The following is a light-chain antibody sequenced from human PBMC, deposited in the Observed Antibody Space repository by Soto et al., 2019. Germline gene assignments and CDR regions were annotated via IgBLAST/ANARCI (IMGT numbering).Light chain of an antibody. CDR3: AAWDGSRDGVV. CDR2: TNN. J-gene: IGLJ2*01. V-gene: IGLV1-44*01. Sequence: QSVLTQPPSASGTPGQRVTISCSGSGSNIGSQSVNWYQQLPGTAPKLLIHTNNQRPSGVPDRFSGSKSGTSASLAISGLQSEDEADYYCAAWDGSRDGVVFGGGTQLTAL. CDR1: GSNIGSQS.